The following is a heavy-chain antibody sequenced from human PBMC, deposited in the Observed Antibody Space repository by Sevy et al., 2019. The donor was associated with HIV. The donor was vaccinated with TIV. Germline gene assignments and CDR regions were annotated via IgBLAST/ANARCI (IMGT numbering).Heavy chain of an antibody. V-gene: IGHV4-59*01. CDR3: ARERYSSGWYVDNWFDP. D-gene: IGHD6-19*01. CDR2: IYYSGST. Sequence: SETLSLTCTVSGGSISSYYWSWIRQPPGKGLEWIGYIYYSGSTNYNPSLKSRVTISVETSKNQFSLKLSSVTAADTAVYYCARERYSSGWYVDNWFDPWGQGTLVTVSS. CDR1: GGSISSYY. J-gene: IGHJ5*02.